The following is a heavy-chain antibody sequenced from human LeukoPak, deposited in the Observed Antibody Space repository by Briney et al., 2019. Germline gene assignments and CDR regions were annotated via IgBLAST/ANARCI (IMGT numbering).Heavy chain of an antibody. Sequence: SETLSLTCTVSGGSISSSSYYWGWIRQPPGKGLEWIGSIYYTGSTFYNPSLKSRVTISVDTSKNQFSLKLSSVAAADTAVYYCARRGCSSTSCYSLSFDPWGQGTLVTVSS. CDR3: ARRGCSSTSCYSLSFDP. D-gene: IGHD2-2*01. J-gene: IGHJ5*02. CDR1: GGSISSSSYY. V-gene: IGHV4-39*01. CDR2: IYYTGST.